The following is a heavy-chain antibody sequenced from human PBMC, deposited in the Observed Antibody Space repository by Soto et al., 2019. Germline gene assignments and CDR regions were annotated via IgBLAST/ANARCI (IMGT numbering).Heavy chain of an antibody. D-gene: IGHD6-6*01. Sequence: GGSLRLSCAASGFTFSSYAMSWVRQAPGKGLEWVSAISGSGGSTYYADSVKGRFTISRDNSKNTLYLQMNSLRAEDTSVYYCAKAGGAARSFYYFRMDVLGQGTTVTVSS. V-gene: IGHV3-23*01. CDR3: AKAGGAARSFYYFRMDV. CDR1: GFTFSSYA. CDR2: ISGSGGST. J-gene: IGHJ6*02.